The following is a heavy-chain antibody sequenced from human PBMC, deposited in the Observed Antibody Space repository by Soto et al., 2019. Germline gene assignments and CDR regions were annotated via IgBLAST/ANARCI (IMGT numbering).Heavy chain of an antibody. V-gene: IGHV3-23*01. D-gene: IGHD3-16*01. CDR3: TREASTWGFAFDL. J-gene: IGHJ3*01. Sequence: EVQLLESGGGLVQPGGSLRLSCAASGYTFSNYAMSWVRQAPGKGLQWVSTIFGSGAPTHYADSVKGRFAISRDNSNNTLLLQMNSLKAEGTAVYYCTREASTWGFAFDLWGQGTRVAVSS. CDR1: GYTFSNYA. CDR2: IFGSGAPT.